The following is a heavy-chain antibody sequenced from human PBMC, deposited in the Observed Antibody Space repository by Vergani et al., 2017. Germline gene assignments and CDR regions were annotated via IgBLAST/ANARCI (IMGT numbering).Heavy chain of an antibody. J-gene: IGHJ4*02. CDR3: TRGWYYDSIAYWAY. V-gene: IGHV1-46*03. CDR2: INPSGGST. CDR1: VYTFTNYY. D-gene: IGHD3-22*01. Sequence: QVLLVQSGAEVKKPGASVRVSCKTSVYTFTNYYIHWVRQAPGQGLEWMGIINPSGGSTSYAQKFQGRVTMTRDTSTSTVYMELSSLRSEDTAVYYCTRGWYYDSIAYWAYWVEGTLVTVSS.